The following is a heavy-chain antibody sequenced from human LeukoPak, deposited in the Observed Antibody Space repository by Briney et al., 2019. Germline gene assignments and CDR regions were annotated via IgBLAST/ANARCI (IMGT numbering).Heavy chain of an antibody. D-gene: IGHD1-26*01. CDR2: IWYDGSNK. Sequence: SGGSLRLSCAASGFTFSSYGMHWVRQAPGKGLEGVAVIWYDGSNKYYADSVEGRFTISRDNSKNTLYLQMNSLRAEDTAVYYCARDRRGGGGSYFDYWGQGTLVTVSS. V-gene: IGHV3-33*01. CDR3: ARDRRGGGGSYFDY. CDR1: GFTFSSYG. J-gene: IGHJ4*02.